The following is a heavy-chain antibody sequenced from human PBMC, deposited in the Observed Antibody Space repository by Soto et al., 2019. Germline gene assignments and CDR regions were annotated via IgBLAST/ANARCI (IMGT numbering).Heavy chain of an antibody. CDR1: GGSISSSSYY. CDR2: IYYSGST. Sequence: QLQLQESGPGLVKPSETLSLTCTVSGGSISSSSYYWGWIRQPPGKGLEWIGSIYYSGSTYYNPSLKSRVTISVDTAKNQFSLELSSVTAADTAVYYCARHPELQIDFWGQGTLVTVSS. D-gene: IGHD1-7*01. V-gene: IGHV4-39*01. CDR3: ARHPELQIDF. J-gene: IGHJ4*02.